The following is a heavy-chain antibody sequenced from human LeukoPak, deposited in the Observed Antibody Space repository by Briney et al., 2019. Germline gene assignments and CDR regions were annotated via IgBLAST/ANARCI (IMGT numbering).Heavy chain of an antibody. V-gene: IGHV4-39*07. D-gene: IGHD1-26*01. Sequence: SETLSLTCTVSGGSISSSSYYWGWVRQPPGKGLEWIGSIYYSGSTYYNPSLKSRVTISVDTSKNQFSLKLSSVTAADTAVYYCARGIIVGATWGENDNWFDPWGQGTLVTVSS. CDR2: IYYSGST. CDR3: ARGIIVGATWGENDNWFDP. J-gene: IGHJ5*02. CDR1: GGSISSSSYY.